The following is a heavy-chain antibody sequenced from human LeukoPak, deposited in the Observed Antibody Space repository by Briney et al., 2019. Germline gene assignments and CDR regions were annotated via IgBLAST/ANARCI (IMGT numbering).Heavy chain of an antibody. CDR3: AREGGYSYGSDYYYGMDV. CDR1: GGSISSYY. Sequence: SETLSLTCTVSGGSISSYYWSWIRPPAGEGLEWIGRIYTSGSTNNNPSLKSRVTMSVDTSKSQFSLKLSSVTAADTAVYYCAREGGYSYGSDYYYGMDVWGQGTTVTVSS. CDR2: IYTSGST. J-gene: IGHJ6*02. D-gene: IGHD5-18*01. V-gene: IGHV4-4*07.